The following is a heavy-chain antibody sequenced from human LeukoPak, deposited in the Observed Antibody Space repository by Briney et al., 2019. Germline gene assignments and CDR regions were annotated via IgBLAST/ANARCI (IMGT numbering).Heavy chain of an antibody. J-gene: IGHJ4*02. CDR2: ISTYNGNS. Sequence: ASVKVSCKASGYTFTTYGISWVRQAPGQGLEWMGWISTYNGNSNYAQKLQGRVTMTTDTSASTAYMELRSLRSDDTAVYYCARSYLVVVTAHTFAVYWGQGTLVTVSS. V-gene: IGHV1-18*01. CDR3: ARSYLVVVTAHTFAVY. D-gene: IGHD2-21*02. CDR1: GYTFTTYG.